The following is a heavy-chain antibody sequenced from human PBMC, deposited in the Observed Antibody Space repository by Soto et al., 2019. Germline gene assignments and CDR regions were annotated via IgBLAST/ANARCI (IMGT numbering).Heavy chain of an antibody. J-gene: IGHJ4*02. CDR2: ISNSGST. CDR1: GGSISSYY. D-gene: IGHD6-19*01. Sequence: PSETLSLTCTVSGGSISSYYWSCIRQPPGKGLEWIGYISNSGSTNYNPSLKSRVTISVDTSKNQFSLKLSSVTAADTAVYYCASARYNNGCRIDYWGQGTLVTGSS. CDR3: ASARYNNGCRIDY. V-gene: IGHV4-59*01.